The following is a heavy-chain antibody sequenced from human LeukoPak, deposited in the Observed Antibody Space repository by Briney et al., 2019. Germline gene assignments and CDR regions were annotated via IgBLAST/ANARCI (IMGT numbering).Heavy chain of an antibody. Sequence: PSETLSLTCTVSGGFISSYYWSWIRQPPGKGLEWIGYIYYSGSTNYNPSLKSRVTISVDTSKNQFSLKLSSVTAADTAVYYCARDAGRYFDWFNIDAFDIWGQGTMVTVSS. J-gene: IGHJ3*02. CDR3: ARDAGRYFDWFNIDAFDI. D-gene: IGHD3-9*01. CDR1: GGFISSYY. V-gene: IGHV4-59*01. CDR2: IYYSGST.